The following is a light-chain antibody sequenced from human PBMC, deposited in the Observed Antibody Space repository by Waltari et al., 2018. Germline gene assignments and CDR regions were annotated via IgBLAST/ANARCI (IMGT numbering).Light chain of an antibody. J-gene: IGKJ4*01. V-gene: IGKV3-11*01. CDR3: QQRRNWPLT. Sequence: DIVLTQSPAIVSFSPGERATLSCRASQSVGTYLAWYQQRPGQSPRLLIYDASNRATGIPARFTGSGSETDFTLTISSLQPEDFAVYYCQQRRNWPLTFGGGTRVQI. CDR2: DAS. CDR1: QSVGTY.